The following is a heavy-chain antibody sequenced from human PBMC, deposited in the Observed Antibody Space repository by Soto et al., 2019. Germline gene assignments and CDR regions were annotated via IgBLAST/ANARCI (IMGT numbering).Heavy chain of an antibody. J-gene: IGHJ4*02. CDR2: IYYSGTT. D-gene: IGHD1-26*01. V-gene: IGHV4-28*01. Sequence: SETMSVTCAVAGYYISSSNWWGWIRQPPGKGLEWIGYIYYSGTTYYNPSLKSRVTMSVDTSKNQFSLKLSSVTAADTAVYYCARSLYSGSYLHFDYWGQGTLVTVSS. CDR3: ARSLYSGSYLHFDY. CDR1: GYYISSSNW.